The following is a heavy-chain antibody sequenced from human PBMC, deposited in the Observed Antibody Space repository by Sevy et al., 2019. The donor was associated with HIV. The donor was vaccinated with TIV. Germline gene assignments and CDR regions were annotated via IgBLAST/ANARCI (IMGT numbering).Heavy chain of an antibody. CDR3: ARQGAIAVAGYGMDV. J-gene: IGHJ6*02. D-gene: IGHD6-19*01. CDR2: IWYDGSNK. V-gene: IGHV3-33*01. Sequence: GGSLRLSCAASGFTFSSYGMHWVRQAPGKGLEWVAVIWYDGSNKYYADSVKGRFTISRDNSKNTLYLQMNSLRAEDTAVYYCARQGAIAVAGYGMDVLGQGTTVTVSS. CDR1: GFTFSSYG.